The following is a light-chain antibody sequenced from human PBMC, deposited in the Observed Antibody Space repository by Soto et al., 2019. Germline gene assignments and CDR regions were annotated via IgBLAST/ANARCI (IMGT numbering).Light chain of an antibody. CDR3: QQSYSTPRT. CDR2: AAS. CDR1: QSISSY. Sequence: DIQMPQSPSSPSASVGDRVTITCRASQSISSYLNWYQQKPGKAPKLLIYAASSLQSGVPSRFSGSGSGTDFTLTISSLQPEDFTTYYCQQSYSTPRTFGQGTKVDIK. J-gene: IGKJ1*01. V-gene: IGKV1-39*01.